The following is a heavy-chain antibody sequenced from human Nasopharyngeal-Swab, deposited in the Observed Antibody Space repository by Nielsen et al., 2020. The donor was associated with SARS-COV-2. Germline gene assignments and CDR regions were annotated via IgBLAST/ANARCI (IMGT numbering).Heavy chain of an antibody. Sequence: ASVKVSCKASGYTFTSYDINWVRQATGQGLEWMGWMNPNSGNTGYAQKFQGRVTMTRNTSISTAYMELSSLRSEDTAVYYCAGRRVPAATNWFDPWGQGTLVTVSS. V-gene: IGHV1-8*01. J-gene: IGHJ5*02. CDR3: AGRRVPAATNWFDP. CDR1: GYTFTSYD. CDR2: MNPNSGNT. D-gene: IGHD2-2*01.